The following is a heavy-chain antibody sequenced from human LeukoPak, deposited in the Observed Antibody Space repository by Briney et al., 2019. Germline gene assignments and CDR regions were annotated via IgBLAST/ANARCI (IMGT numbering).Heavy chain of an antibody. V-gene: IGHV1-46*01. CDR1: GYTFTKYY. Sequence: AXVXVSFKASGYTFTKYYIHWVRQAPGQGLEWVGIINPNGASTFYAQKFKDRVTMTRDTSTSTGYMDLGSLTSKVTPIYYCARGGLSDIALVSARLSIDCWGQGTLVXVSS. CDR2: INPNGAST. D-gene: IGHD2-8*01. CDR3: ARGGLSDIALVSARLSIDC. J-gene: IGHJ4*02.